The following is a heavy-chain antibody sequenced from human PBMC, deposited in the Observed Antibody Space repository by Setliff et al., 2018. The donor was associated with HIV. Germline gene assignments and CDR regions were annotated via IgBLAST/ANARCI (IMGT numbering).Heavy chain of an antibody. V-gene: IGHV3-30*04. CDR3: AKVGANCGHDCFPFYMDV. Sequence: GGSLRLSCTASGFTFGDYAMSWVRQAPGKGLEWVAVISYDGSKKYYADSVKGRFTISRDNSKNTLYLQMNSLRAEDTAVYYCAKVGANCGHDCFPFYMDVWGKGTTVTVSS. D-gene: IGHD2-21*01. CDR2: ISYDGSKK. J-gene: IGHJ6*03. CDR1: GFTFGDYA.